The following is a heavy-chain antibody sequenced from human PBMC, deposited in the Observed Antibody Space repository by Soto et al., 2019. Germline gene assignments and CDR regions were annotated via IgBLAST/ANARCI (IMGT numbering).Heavy chain of an antibody. CDR1: GGSISSYY. V-gene: IGHV4-59*08. CDR2: IYYSGST. Sequence: SETLSLTCTVSGGSISSYYWSWIRQPPGKGLEWIGYIYYSGSTNYNPSLKSRVTISVDTSKNQFSLKLSSVTAADTAVYYCARSCGGDCPLYWGQGTLVTVS. CDR3: ARSCGGDCPLY. J-gene: IGHJ4*02. D-gene: IGHD2-21*02.